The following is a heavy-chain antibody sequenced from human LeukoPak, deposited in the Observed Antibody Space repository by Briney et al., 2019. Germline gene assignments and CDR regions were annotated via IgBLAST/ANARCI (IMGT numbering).Heavy chain of an antibody. CDR1: GGSFSGYY. J-gene: IGHJ5*02. CDR2: INRGGDT. V-gene: IGHV4-34*01. Sequence: SETLSLTCAVYGGSFSGYYWSWIRQPPGKGLEWVGEINRGGDTNYNPSLKNRVTISVDTSKNQFSLNLKSVTAADTAVYYCARGYGSGSYFNGAWGQGTLVTVSS. CDR3: ARGYGSGSYFNGA. D-gene: IGHD3-10*01.